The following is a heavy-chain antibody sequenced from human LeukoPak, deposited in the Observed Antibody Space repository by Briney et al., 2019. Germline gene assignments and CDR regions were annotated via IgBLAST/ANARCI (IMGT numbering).Heavy chain of an antibody. CDR2: ISYDGSNK. J-gene: IGHJ4*02. Sequence: PGGSLRLSCAASGFTFSSYAMHWVRQAPGKGLEWVAVISYDGSNKYYADSVKGRFTISRDNSKNTLYLQMNSLRAEDTAVYYCARDLPAAVDWGQGTLVTVSS. CDR3: ARDLPAAVD. CDR1: GFTFSSYA. V-gene: IGHV3-30-3*01. D-gene: IGHD2-2*01.